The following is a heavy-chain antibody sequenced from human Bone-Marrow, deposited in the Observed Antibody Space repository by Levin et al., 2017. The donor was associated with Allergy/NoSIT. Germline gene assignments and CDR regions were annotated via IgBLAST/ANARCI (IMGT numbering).Heavy chain of an antibody. V-gene: IGHV4-39*01. Sequence: SETLSLTCTVSGTSISSSTYYWGWIRQPPGKGLEWIGSVYFTGRTYYNPSLTSRVTISVDTSKNQVSLNLSSVTAADTAVYYCARQTGSMVRGVNTWFDFWGQGTLVAVSS. D-gene: IGHD3-10*01. CDR3: ARQTGSMVRGVNTWFDF. CDR1: GTSISSSTYY. J-gene: IGHJ5*01. CDR2: VYFTGRT.